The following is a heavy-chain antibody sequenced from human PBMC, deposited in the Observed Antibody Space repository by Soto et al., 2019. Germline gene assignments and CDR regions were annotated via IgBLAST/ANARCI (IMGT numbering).Heavy chain of an antibody. D-gene: IGHD6-19*01. J-gene: IGHJ3*01. CDR3: VYMPPRQWMSFSV. V-gene: IGHV2-5*04. CDR2: IYWDGDQ. CDR1: GFSLSTTSVG. Sequence: QIILKESGPTLVKPTQTLTLTCSFSGFSLSTTSVGVGWIRQPPGKALEWLALIYWDGDQRYSPSQKRRLTITEDTSKNQVVLTMTNMDPVDTGKYYCVYMPPRQWMSFSVWGQGTMVIVSS.